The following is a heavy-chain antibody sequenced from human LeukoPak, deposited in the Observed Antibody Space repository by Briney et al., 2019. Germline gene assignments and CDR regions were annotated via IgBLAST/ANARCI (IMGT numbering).Heavy chain of an antibody. D-gene: IGHD3-10*01. CDR3: AKGGVQGVDESFDY. CDR1: GFTFSSYA. Sequence: GGSLRLSCAASGFTFSSYAMSWVRQAPGKGLEWVSAISGSAGSTYYADSVKGRFTISRDNSKNTLHLQMNSLRAEDTAVYYCAKGGVQGVDESFDYWGQGTLVTVSS. V-gene: IGHV3-23*01. J-gene: IGHJ4*02. CDR2: ISGSAGST.